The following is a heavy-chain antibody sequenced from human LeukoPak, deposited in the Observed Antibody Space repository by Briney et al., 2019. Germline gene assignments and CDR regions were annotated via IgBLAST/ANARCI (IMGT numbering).Heavy chain of an antibody. Sequence: PGGSLRLSCAASGFIFSSYGMSWVRQAPGKGLEWVSAISGSGGSTYYADSVKGRFTISRDNSKNTLYLQMNSLRAEDTAVYYCAKDVSSWELQFDYWGQGTLVTVSS. V-gene: IGHV3-23*01. CDR2: ISGSGGST. J-gene: IGHJ4*02. D-gene: IGHD1-26*01. CDR1: GFIFSSYG. CDR3: AKDVSSWELQFDY.